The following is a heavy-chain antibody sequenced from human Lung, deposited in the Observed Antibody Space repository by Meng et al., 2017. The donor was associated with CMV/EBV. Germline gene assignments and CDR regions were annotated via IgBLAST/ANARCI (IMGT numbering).Heavy chain of an antibody. D-gene: IGHD6-13*01. CDR3: ARYVPNGSFWYFYF. CDR1: YYIFTSHD. Sequence: LMRAVAGLKEPCAAMNVSCKASYYIFTSHDISWLRQAPEQGLEWMGWNSVKNGEAKYPQNFQGRVTMTTDTTTSTAYIELRSLTSDDTAVYYCARYVPNGSFWYFYFWGRGTLVTVSS. V-gene: IGHV1-18*01. CDR2: NSVKNGEA. J-gene: IGHJ2*01.